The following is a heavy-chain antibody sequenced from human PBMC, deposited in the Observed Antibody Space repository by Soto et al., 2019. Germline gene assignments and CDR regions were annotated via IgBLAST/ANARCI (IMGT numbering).Heavy chain of an antibody. CDR3: ARHRHPRGTVGATSPLDP. Sequence: PGGSLRLSCVASGLTFGSRAMSWVRQSPGEGLEWVSTITDTGGDAKYADSVQGRFTISRDKSNNTLYLQMRRVRAGDTAVYFCARHRHPRGTVGATSPLDPWGQGTQVTVSS. J-gene: IGHJ5*02. D-gene: IGHD1-26*01. V-gene: IGHV3-23*01. CDR1: GLTFGSRA. CDR2: ITDTGGDA.